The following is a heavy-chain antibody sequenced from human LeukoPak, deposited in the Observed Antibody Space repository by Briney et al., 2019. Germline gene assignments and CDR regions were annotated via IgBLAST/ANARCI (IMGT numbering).Heavy chain of an antibody. Sequence: SETLSLTCTVSGGSISSYYWSWIRQPPGKGLEWIGYIYYSGSTNYNPSLKSRVTISVDTSKNQFSLKLRSVTAADTAVYYCARGALEMANNYDYWGQGTLVTVSS. CDR1: GGSISSYY. V-gene: IGHV4-59*08. J-gene: IGHJ4*02. CDR2: IYYSGST. D-gene: IGHD5-24*01. CDR3: ARGALEMANNYDY.